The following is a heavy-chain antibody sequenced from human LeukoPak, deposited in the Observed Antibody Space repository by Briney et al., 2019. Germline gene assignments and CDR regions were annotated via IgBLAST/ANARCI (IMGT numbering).Heavy chain of an antibody. CDR3: AKYAPRGFFLSGFDP. J-gene: IGHJ5*02. D-gene: IGHD2/OR15-2a*01. CDR1: GFTFDDYT. CDR2: ISWDGGST. Sequence: GGSLRLSCAASGFTFDDYTMHWVRQAPGKGLEWVSLISWDGGSTYYADSVKGRFTISRDNSKNTLYLQMNSLRTEDTAVYYCAKYAPRGFFLSGFDPWGQGTLVTVSS. V-gene: IGHV3-43*01.